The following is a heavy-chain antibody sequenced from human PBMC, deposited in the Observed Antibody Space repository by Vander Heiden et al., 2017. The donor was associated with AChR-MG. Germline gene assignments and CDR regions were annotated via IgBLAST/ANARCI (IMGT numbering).Heavy chain of an antibody. D-gene: IGHD2-21*02. V-gene: IGHV3-23*01. CDR1: GFTFTSYA. CDR3: VKGPAYCGGDCYSVH. CDR2: ISGSAATT. J-gene: IGHJ4*02. Sequence: EVQLLESGGDLVQPGGSLRLSCAASGFTFTSYAMTWVRQAARQGLEGGSGISGSAATTYYGDSVKGRFTISRDNSKNTVYLQMNSLRTEDKAVYYCVKGPAYCGGDCYSVHWGQGTLVTVSS.